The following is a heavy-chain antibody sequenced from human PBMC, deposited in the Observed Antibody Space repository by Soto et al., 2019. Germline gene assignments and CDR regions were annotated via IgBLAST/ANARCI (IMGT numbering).Heavy chain of an antibody. V-gene: IGHV1-3*01. Sequence: QVQLVQSGAEVKKPVASVKVSCKASGYTFTSYAMHWGRQAPGQRLEWMGWINAGNGNTKYSQKFQGRVTITRDTSASTADMELSSLRSEDTAVYYCARATVTTWYFDLWGRGTLVTVSA. J-gene: IGHJ2*01. CDR2: INAGNGNT. CDR3: ARATVTTWYFDL. D-gene: IGHD4-17*01. CDR1: GYTFTSYA.